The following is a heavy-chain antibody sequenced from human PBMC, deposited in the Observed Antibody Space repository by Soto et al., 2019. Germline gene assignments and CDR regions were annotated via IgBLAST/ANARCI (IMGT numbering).Heavy chain of an antibody. Sequence: QVQLQQWGAGLLKPSETLSLTCAVYGGFVSSGSYYWSWIRQPPGKGLEWSGEMSHSGGTHFNPSRKSRVTIAVATSKNQFSLKMSSVTAADTALYYCARVERGTATTVVDAFDIWGPGTMVTVSS. J-gene: IGHJ3*02. CDR2: MSHSGGT. D-gene: IGHD1-1*01. V-gene: IGHV4-34*01. CDR1: GGFVSSGSYY. CDR3: ARVERGTATTVVDAFDI.